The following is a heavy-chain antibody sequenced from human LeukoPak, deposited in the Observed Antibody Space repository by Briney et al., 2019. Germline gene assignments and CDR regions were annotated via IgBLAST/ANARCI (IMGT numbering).Heavy chain of an antibody. CDR1: GYTFTGYY. CDR2: INPNSGGT. CDR3: ARTMIVPLPGDAFDI. J-gene: IGHJ3*02. Sequence: VVSVKVSCKASGYTFTGYYMHWVRQAPGQGLEWMGRINPNSGGTNYAQKFQGRVTMTRDTSISTAYMELSRLRSDDTAVYYCARTMIVPLPGDAFDIWGQGTMVTVSS. V-gene: IGHV1-2*06. D-gene: IGHD3-22*01.